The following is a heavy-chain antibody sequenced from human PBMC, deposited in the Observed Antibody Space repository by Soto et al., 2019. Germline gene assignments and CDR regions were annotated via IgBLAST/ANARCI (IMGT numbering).Heavy chain of an antibody. J-gene: IGHJ5*02. Sequence: PSETLSLTCTVSGGSISSYYWSWIRQPPGKGLEWIGYIYYSGSTNYNPSLKSRVTISVDTSKNQFSLKLSSVTAADTAVYYCARATTMVRRNWFDPWGQGTLVT. CDR3: ARATTMVRRNWFDP. CDR1: GGSISSYY. V-gene: IGHV4-59*01. CDR2: IYYSGST. D-gene: IGHD3-10*01.